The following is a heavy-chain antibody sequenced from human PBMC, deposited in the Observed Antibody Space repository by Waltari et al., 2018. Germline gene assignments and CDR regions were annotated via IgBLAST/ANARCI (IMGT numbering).Heavy chain of an antibody. J-gene: IGHJ6*02. CDR3: ARHRGSPGYYYGMDV. CDR2: VYPGDSDT. CDR1: GYSFTTNW. D-gene: IGHD1-26*01. V-gene: IGHV5-51*01. Sequence: EVQLVQSGAEVKKPGESLKISCQGSGYSFTTNWIDWVRRVPGKGLEWMGIVYPGDSDTSYSPSFQGKVTISADKSISTAYLQWSSLKASDTAMYYCARHRGSPGYYYGMDVWGQGTMVTVSS.